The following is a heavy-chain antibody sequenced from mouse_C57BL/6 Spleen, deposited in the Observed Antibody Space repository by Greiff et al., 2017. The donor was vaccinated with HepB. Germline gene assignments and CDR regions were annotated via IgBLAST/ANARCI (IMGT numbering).Heavy chain of an antibody. D-gene: IGHD1-1*01. J-gene: IGHJ2*01. CDR1: GYTFPSYW. CDR2: IDPSDSYN. Sequence: VQLQQPGAELVMPGASVKLSCKASGYTFPSYWMHWVKQRPGQGLEWIGEIDPSDSYNNYNQKFKGKSTLTVDKSSSTAYMQLSSLTSEDSAVYYCARGDYGSSYVRNDVDYWGQGTTLTVSS. CDR3: ARGDYGSSYVRNDVDY. V-gene: IGHV1-69*01.